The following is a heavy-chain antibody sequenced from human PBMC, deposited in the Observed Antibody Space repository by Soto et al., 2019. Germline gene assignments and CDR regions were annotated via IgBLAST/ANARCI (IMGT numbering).Heavy chain of an antibody. CDR3: ARHNRYSSTWFEGWFDP. CDR2: IHPGDSDT. Sequence: XSEKRSEQGCGCSFTNYWCDWVRQIPGRGLEWMGIIHPGDSDTRYSPFFQGQVTISADKSISTAYLQWSSLKASETAMYYCARHNRYSSTWFEGWFDPWGQGTLVTVSS. V-gene: IGHV5-51*01. D-gene: IGHD6-13*01. J-gene: IGHJ5*02. CDR1: GCSFTNYW.